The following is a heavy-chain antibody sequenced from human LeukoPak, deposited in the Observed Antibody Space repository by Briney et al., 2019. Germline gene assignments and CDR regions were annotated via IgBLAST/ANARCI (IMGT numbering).Heavy chain of an antibody. CDR2: INHSGST. V-gene: IGHV4-34*01. Sequence: PSETLSLTCAVYGGSFSGYYWSWIRQPPGKGLEWIGEINHSGSTNYNPSLKGRVTISVDTSKNQFSLKLSSVTAADTAVYYCARGVYHPTNTYYYYMDVWGKGTTVTVSS. D-gene: IGHD2-2*01. J-gene: IGHJ6*03. CDR3: ARGVYHPTNTYYYYMDV. CDR1: GGSFSGYY.